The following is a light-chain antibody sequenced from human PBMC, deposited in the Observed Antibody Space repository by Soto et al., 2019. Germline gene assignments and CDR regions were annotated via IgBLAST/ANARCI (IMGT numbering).Light chain of an antibody. V-gene: IGKV1-27*01. J-gene: IGKJ4*01. Sequence: DIQMTQSPSSLSASVGDRVTITCRASQGISNYLAWYQQKPGKVPELLIYAASTLQSGVPSRFSASGSGTEFSLTISGLQPEDVATYYCHKYNHSPTFGGGPKVEIK. CDR2: AAS. CDR1: QGISNY. CDR3: HKYNHSPT.